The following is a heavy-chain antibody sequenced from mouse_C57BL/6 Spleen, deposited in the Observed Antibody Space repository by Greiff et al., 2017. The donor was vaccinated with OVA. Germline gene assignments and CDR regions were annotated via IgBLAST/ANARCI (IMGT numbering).Heavy chain of an antibody. V-gene: IGHV1-69*01. CDR3: ARNDGSSYVWYFDV. Sequence: QVQLQQPGAELVMPGASVKLSCKASGYTFTSYWMHWVKQRTGQGLEWIGEIDPSDSYTNYNQKFKGKSTLTVDKSSSTAYMQLSSLTSEDSAVYYCARNDGSSYVWYFDVWGTGTTVTVSS. CDR1: GYTFTSYW. J-gene: IGHJ1*03. D-gene: IGHD1-1*01. CDR2: IDPSDSYT.